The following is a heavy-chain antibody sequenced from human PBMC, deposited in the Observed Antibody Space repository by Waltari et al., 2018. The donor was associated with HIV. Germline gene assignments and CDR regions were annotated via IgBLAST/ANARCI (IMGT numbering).Heavy chain of an antibody. V-gene: IGHV3-53*05. CDR1: NLRFVDNY. J-gene: IGHJ5*02. CDR3: TKGVKFYGP. D-gene: IGHD2-21*01. CDR2: LYVDGTS. Sequence: EVQVVTTGGRLVLPGGSLRLSCTASNLRFVDNYITWVRQTPGTGLAWVSVLYVDGTSHYSDSVRGRFIVSRDKSKNTVFLQMNYLIVEDTALYFCTKGVKFYGPWGQGTQVTVSP.